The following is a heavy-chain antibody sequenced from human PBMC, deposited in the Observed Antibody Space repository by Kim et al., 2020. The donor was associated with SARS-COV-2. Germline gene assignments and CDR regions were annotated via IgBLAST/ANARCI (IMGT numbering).Heavy chain of an antibody. CDR1: GFIFNDYY. J-gene: IGHJ4*02. V-gene: IGHV3-11*04. Sequence: GGSLRLSCAPSGFIFNDYYMAWVRQAPGKGLEFVAYISYTGGSIYYADSVKGRFIISRDNARHSLYLQLSSLRAEDSGVYYCARGGHTAPGIDFWGQGTLVTVSS. CDR3: ARGGHTAPGIDF. CDR2: ISYTGGSI. D-gene: IGHD5-18*01.